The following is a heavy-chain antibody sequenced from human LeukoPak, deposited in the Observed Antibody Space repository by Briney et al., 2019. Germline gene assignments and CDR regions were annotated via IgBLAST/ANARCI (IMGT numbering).Heavy chain of an antibody. Sequence: NPGGSLRLSCAASGFTFSDYYMSWIRQAPGKGLEWISYITNNDNTKYYVDSVKGRFTISRDNAKNSLYLQMNSLRAEDTALYYCAKGDYGMDVWGQGTTVTVSS. V-gene: IGHV3-11*01. CDR3: AKGDYGMDV. CDR1: GFTFSDYY. J-gene: IGHJ6*02. CDR2: ITNNDNTK.